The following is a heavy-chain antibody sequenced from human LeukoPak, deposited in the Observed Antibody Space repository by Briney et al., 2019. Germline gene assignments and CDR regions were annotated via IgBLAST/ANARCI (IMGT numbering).Heavy chain of an antibody. J-gene: IGHJ3*02. CDR3: AREIVVPAASDAFDI. CDR2: IYSGGST. D-gene: IGHD2-2*01. V-gene: IGHV3-53*01. CDR1: GFTVSSNY. Sequence: GGSLRLSCAASGFTVSSNYMSWVRQAPGKGLEWVSVIYSGGSTYHADSVKGRFTISRDNSKNTLYLQMNSLRAEDTAVYYCAREIVVPAASDAFDIWGQGTMVTVSS.